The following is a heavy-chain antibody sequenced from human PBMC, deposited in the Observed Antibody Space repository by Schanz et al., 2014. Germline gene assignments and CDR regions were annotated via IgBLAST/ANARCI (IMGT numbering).Heavy chain of an antibody. D-gene: IGHD2-2*02. Sequence: QVQLVQSGAEVKKPGSSMKVSCKASGGTFSSYTISWVRQAPGQGLEWMGRIIPILGIANYAQNFQGRVTITADKSTSTAYMELTSLRSEDTAVYYCASTYCSSTSCYTGYYYMDVWGKGTTVTVS. V-gene: IGHV1-69*02. CDR2: IIPILGIA. J-gene: IGHJ6*03. CDR3: ASTYCSSTSCYTGYYYMDV. CDR1: GGTFSSYT.